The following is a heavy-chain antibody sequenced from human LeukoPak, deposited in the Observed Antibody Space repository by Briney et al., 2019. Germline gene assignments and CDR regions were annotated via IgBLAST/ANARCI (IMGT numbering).Heavy chain of an antibody. Sequence: GGSLRLSCAASGFTFSSYAMSWVRQAPGKGLEWVSAISGSGGSTYYADSVKGRFTISRDNAKNSLYLQMNSLRAEDTAVYYCARVIAAAGQDYWGQGTLVTVSS. V-gene: IGHV3-23*01. CDR2: ISGSGGST. CDR3: ARVIAAAGQDY. J-gene: IGHJ4*02. CDR1: GFTFSSYA. D-gene: IGHD6-13*01.